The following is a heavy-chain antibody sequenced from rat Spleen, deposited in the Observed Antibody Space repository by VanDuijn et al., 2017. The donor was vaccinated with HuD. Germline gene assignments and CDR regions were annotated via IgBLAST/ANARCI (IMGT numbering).Heavy chain of an antibody. CDR1: GFSLTAFH. V-gene: IGHV2-27*01. J-gene: IGHJ3*01. CDR3: ARWRYTTDWFAY. CDR2: IWGDGST. Sequence: QVQLKESGPGLVQPSQTLSLTCTVSGFSLTAFHVHWVRQPPGKGLEWMGGIWGDGSTDYNSALKSRLSISRDTSKSQVFLKMNSLQTEDTAMYFCARWRYTTDWFAYWGQGTLVTVSS. D-gene: IGHD1-6*01.